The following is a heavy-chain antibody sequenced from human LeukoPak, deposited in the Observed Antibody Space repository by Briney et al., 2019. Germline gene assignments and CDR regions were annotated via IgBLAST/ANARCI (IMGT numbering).Heavy chain of an antibody. CDR2: ISWNSGSI. CDR3: AKEQRYSSSWYVY. V-gene: IGHV3-9*01. D-gene: IGHD6-13*01. Sequence: GGSLRLSCAASGFTFVDYAMHWVRQAPGKGLEWVSGISWNSGSIGYADSVKGRFTISRDNAKNSLYLQMNSLRAEDTALYYCAKEQRYSSSWYVYWGQGTLVTVSS. CDR1: GFTFVDYA. J-gene: IGHJ4*02.